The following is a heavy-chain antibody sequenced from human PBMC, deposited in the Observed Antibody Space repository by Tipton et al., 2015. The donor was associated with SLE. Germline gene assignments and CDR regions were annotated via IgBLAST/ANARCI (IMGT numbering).Heavy chain of an antibody. D-gene: IGHD3-22*01. J-gene: IGHJ4*02. CDR3: ARHSGAPYYYDSSGYDY. CDR1: GYSFTSYW. V-gene: IGHV5-51*01. CDR2: IYPGDSDT. Sequence: QLVQSGAEVKKPGESLKISCKGSGYSFTSYWIGWVRQMPGKGLEWMGIIYPGDSDTRYSPSFQGQVTISADKSISTAYRHWSSLKASDTAMYYCARHSGAPYYYDSSGYDYWGQGTLVTVSS.